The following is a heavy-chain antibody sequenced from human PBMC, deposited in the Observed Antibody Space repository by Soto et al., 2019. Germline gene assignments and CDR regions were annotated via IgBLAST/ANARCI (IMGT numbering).Heavy chain of an antibody. V-gene: IGHV1-69*02. J-gene: IGHJ4*02. D-gene: IGHD5-18*01. CDR2: IIPILGIA. CDR3: ATVYSYCSNYFCY. Sequence: QVQLVQSGAEVKKPGSSVKVSCKASGGTFSSYTISWVRQAPGQGLEWMGRIIPILGIANYAQKFQGRVTITADKSTSTAYMELSSLRSEDTAVYYCATVYSYCSNYFCYWGKGTLVNDSS. CDR1: GGTFSSYT.